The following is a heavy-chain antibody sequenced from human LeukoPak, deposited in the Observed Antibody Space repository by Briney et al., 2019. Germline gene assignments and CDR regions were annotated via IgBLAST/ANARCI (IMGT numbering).Heavy chain of an antibody. D-gene: IGHD2-15*01. J-gene: IGHJ4*02. CDR3: ARIPPPRSCSGGSCYSGGSY. Sequence: SETLSLTCAVYGGSFSGYYWSWIRQPPGKGLEWIGEINHSGSTNYNPSLKSRVTVSVDTSKNQFSLKLSSVTAADTAVYYCARIPPPRSCSGGSCYSGGSYWGQGTLVTVSS. CDR1: GGSFSGYY. CDR2: INHSGST. V-gene: IGHV4-34*01.